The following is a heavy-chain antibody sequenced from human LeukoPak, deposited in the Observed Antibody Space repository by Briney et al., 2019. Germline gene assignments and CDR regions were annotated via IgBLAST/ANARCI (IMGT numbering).Heavy chain of an antibody. D-gene: IGHD3-3*01. J-gene: IGHJ4*02. V-gene: IGHV3-30*02. CDR3: AKDLLRFLEWLLSYFDY. Sequence: GGSLRLSCAASGFTFSSCGRHWVRQAPGKGLEWVAFIRYDGSNKYYADSVKGRFTISRDNSKNTLYLQMNSLRAEDTAVYYCAKDLLRFLEWLLSYFDYWGQGTLVTVSS. CDR1: GFTFSSCG. CDR2: IRYDGSNK.